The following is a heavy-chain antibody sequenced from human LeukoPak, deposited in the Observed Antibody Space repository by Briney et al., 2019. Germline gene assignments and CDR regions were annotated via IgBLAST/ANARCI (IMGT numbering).Heavy chain of an antibody. V-gene: IGHV4-59*01. CDR2: IYYSGST. J-gene: IGHJ3*02. D-gene: IGHD4-17*01. Sequence: PSETLSLTCTDSGGSISSYYWSWIRQPPGKGLEWIGYIYYSGSTNYNPSLKSRVTISVDTSKNQFSLKLSSVTAADTAVYYCATSMGDYVTNDAFDIWGQGTMVTVSS. CDR3: ATSMGDYVTNDAFDI. CDR1: GGSISSYY.